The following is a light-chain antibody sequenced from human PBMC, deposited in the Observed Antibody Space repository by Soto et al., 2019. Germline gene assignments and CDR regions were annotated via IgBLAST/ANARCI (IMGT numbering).Light chain of an antibody. V-gene: IGKV1D-16*01. CDR2: AAS. J-gene: IGKJ4*01. Sequence: DVQMTQSPSSLSASVGDRVTITCRASEDINGWLAWYQQKPGTAPKSLIYAASILQTGVPSRFSGSGSGTDFTLTISSLQPEDSATYSCQQYNIYPLTFGGGTKVEIK. CDR3: QQYNIYPLT. CDR1: EDINGW.